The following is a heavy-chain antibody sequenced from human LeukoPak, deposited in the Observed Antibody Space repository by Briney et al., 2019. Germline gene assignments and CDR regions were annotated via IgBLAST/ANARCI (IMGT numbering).Heavy chain of an antibody. CDR1: GASLSTTRVG. CDR3: AHRGGAVAGHYYFDY. CDR2: TYSNEDK. Sequence: SGPTLVNPTQTETLTCTFSGASLSTTRVGVNWIRQSPGKALEWLALTYSNEDKRYSPSLKSRLTITRDTTKTQVVLTMSSIDAEDTANYYCAHRGGAVAGHYYFDYWGQGTLVTVSS. V-gene: IGHV2-5*01. J-gene: IGHJ4*02. D-gene: IGHD6-19*01.